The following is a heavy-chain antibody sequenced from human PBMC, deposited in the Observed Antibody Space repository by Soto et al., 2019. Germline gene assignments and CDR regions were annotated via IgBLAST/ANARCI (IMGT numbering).Heavy chain of an antibody. J-gene: IGHJ6*02. CDR3: ARELWPVVVANMDYYGMDV. CDR2: VNPSGGST. V-gene: IGHV1-46*01. D-gene: IGHD2-15*01. CDR1: AYTFTSYY. Sequence: GASVKVSCKASAYTFTSYYIHWVRQAPGQGLEWMGVVNPSGGSTTYAQKFQGRVTMSRDTSTSTVYMELSSLRSDDTAVYYCARELWPVVVANMDYYGMDVWGQGTTVTVSS.